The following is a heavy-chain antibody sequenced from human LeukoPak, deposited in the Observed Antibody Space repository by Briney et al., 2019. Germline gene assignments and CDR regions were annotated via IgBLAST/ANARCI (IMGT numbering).Heavy chain of an antibody. J-gene: IGHJ4*02. Sequence: GGSLRLSCAASGSTFSTYSMNWVRQAPGKGLEWVAVISYDGSNKYYADSVKGRFTISRDNSKNTVYLQMNSLRAEDTATYYCARDMGSSYLSSFDYWGQGALVTVSS. CDR2: ISYDGSNK. CDR3: ARDMGSSYLSSFDY. D-gene: IGHD6-6*01. CDR1: GSTFSTYS. V-gene: IGHV3-30*03.